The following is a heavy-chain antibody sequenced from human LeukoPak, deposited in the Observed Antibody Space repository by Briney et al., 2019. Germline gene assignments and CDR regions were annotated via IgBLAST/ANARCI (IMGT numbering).Heavy chain of an antibody. V-gene: IGHV3-66*02. D-gene: IGHD3-16*01. CDR3: AGRRVLDASFDY. Sequence: GGSLRLSCAESGFTVSNNYMSWVRQAPGKGLEWVSVIYSGDNTYYVESVKGRFTISRDNSKNTLFLQMNRLRAEDTAVYYCAGRRVLDASFDYWGQGTLVTVSS. CDR2: IYSGDNT. CDR1: GFTVSNNY. J-gene: IGHJ4*02.